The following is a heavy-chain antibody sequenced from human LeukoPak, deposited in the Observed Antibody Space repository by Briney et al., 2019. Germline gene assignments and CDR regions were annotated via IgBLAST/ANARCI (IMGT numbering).Heavy chain of an antibody. CDR3: ARETVPAATTNWFDP. CDR1: GGSTSSGDYY. J-gene: IGHJ5*02. Sequence: SQTLSLTCTVSGGSTSSGDYYWRWIRQPPGKGLEWIGYIYYSGSTYYNPSLKSRVTISVDTSKNQFSLKLSSVTAAVTAVYYCARETVPAATTNWFDPWGQGTLVTVSS. V-gene: IGHV4-30-4*08. D-gene: IGHD2-2*01. CDR2: IYYSGST.